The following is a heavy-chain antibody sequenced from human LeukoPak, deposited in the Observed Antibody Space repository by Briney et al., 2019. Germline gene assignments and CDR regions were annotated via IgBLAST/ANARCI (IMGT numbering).Heavy chain of an antibody. Sequence: GGSRRLSCAASGFTFSSYAMHGVGQAPGKGRGGGPVISYGGSNKYYADSVKGRFTISRDNSKNTLYLQMNSLRAEDTAVYYCARATRWELLPYFDYWGQGTLVTVSS. CDR3: ARATRWELLPYFDY. CDR2: ISYGGSNK. D-gene: IGHD1-26*01. CDR1: GFTFSSYA. J-gene: IGHJ4*02. V-gene: IGHV3-30-3*01.